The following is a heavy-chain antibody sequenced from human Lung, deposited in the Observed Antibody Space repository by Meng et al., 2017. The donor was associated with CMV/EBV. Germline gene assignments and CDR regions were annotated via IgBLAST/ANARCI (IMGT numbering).Heavy chain of an antibody. CDR3: ASKAGVVPAAIPVYYYYGMDV. J-gene: IGHJ6*02. D-gene: IGHD2-2*02. V-gene: IGHV1-69*05. CDR2: IIPIFGTA. Sequence: SXXVPXKASGGTFSSYAISWVRQAPGQGLEWMGGIIPIFGTANYAQKFQGRVTITTDESTSTAYMELRSLRSEDTAVYYCASKAGVVPAAIPVYYYYGMDVWXQGTXVTGYS. CDR1: GGTFSSYA.